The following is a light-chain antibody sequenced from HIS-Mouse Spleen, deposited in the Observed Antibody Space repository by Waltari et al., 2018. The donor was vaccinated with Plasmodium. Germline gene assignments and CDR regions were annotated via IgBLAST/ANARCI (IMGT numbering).Light chain of an antibody. CDR1: QSVSSSY. CDR3: QQYGSSPYT. Sequence: EIVLTQSPGTLSSSPGERATLPCRASQSVSSSYLAWYQQNPGQAPRLLIYGASSRATGIPDRFSGSGSGTDFTLTISRLEPEDFAVYYCQQYGSSPYTFGQGTKLEIK. J-gene: IGKJ2*01. CDR2: GAS. V-gene: IGKV3-20*01.